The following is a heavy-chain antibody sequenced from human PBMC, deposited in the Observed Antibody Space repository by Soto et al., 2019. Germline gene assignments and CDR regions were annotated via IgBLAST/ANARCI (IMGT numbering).Heavy chain of an antibody. CDR1: GYTFSNYD. V-gene: IGHV1-8*01. CDR3: AKVSRKGSAIDFDH. Sequence: QVQLVQSGAELKKPGASVKVSCKASGYTFSNYDMNWVRQATGQGPEWIGWVNPNNGDTGYAQKFQGRVTLTTDISSTTAYMELPSLRSEDTAIYYCAKVSRKGSAIDFDHWGQGTLLTVSS. J-gene: IGHJ4*02. CDR2: VNPNNGDT. D-gene: IGHD3-10*01.